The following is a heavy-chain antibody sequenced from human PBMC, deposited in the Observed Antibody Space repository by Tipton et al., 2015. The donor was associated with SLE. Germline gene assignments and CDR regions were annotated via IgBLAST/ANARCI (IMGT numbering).Heavy chain of an antibody. CDR1: GGSIGSYY. D-gene: IGHD5-12*01. CDR3: ATRYDLVPD. J-gene: IGHJ4*02. CDR2: VYYDGST. Sequence: TLSLTCTDSGGSIGSYYWSWIRQPPGKGLEWIGYVYYDGSTKYSPSLKSRVTISLGPSSNEFSLKLGSVTAADTAMYYCATRYDLVPDWGQGTLVTVSS. V-gene: IGHV4-59*12.